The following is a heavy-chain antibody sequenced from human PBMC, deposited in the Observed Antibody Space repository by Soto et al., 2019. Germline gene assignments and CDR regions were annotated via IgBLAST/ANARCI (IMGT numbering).Heavy chain of an antibody. J-gene: IGHJ4*02. Sequence: SETLSLTCTVSGGPISSGDYYWSWIRQPPGKGLEWIGYIYYSGSTYYNPSLKSRVTISVDTSKNQFSPKLRSDDTAVYYCARDRSGSSDNADYWGQGTLVTVSS. CDR1: GGPISSGDYY. V-gene: IGHV4-30-4*02. D-gene: IGHD1-26*01. CDR3: ARDRSGSSDNADY. CDR2: IYYSGST.